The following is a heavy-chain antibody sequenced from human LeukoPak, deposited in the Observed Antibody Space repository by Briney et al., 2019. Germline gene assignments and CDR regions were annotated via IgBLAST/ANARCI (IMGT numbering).Heavy chain of an antibody. Sequence: GGSLRLSCAASRFTLSSDPMSWVRQVPGKGLEWVASISISGGNTYYADSVKGRFTVSRDNSKNTLYLQMNSLRAEDTAVYYCARDSLGMSTLDSWGQGTLVTVSS. V-gene: IGHV3-23*01. CDR3: ARDSLGMSTLDS. CDR2: ISISGGNT. D-gene: IGHD5/OR15-5a*01. CDR1: RFTLSSDP. J-gene: IGHJ4*02.